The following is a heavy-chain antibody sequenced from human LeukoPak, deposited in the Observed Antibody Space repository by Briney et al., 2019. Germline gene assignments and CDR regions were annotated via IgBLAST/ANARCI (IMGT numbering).Heavy chain of an antibody. CDR1: GFTFSSYW. J-gene: IGHJ5*02. Sequence: GGSLRLPCAASGFTFSSYWMHWVRQAPGKGLVWVSRINSDGSSTSYADSVKGRFTISRDNAKNTLYLQMNSLRAEDTAVYYCARDVGGYSYVYWFDPWGQGTLVTVSS. CDR3: ARDVGGYSYVYWFDP. V-gene: IGHV3-74*01. D-gene: IGHD5-18*01. CDR2: INSDGSST.